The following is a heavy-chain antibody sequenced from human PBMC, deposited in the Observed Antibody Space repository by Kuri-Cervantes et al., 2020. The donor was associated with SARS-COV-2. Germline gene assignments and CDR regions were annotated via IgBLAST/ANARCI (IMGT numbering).Heavy chain of an antibody. CDR2: IYYSGST. J-gene: IGHJ5*02. CDR3: ARDMSKGQWLERGWFDP. D-gene: IGHD6-19*01. V-gene: IGHV4-39*02. CDR1: GGSISSSSYY. Sequence: SETLSLTCTVSGGSISSSSYYWGWIRQPPGKGLEWIGSIYYSGSTYYNPSLKSRVTISVDTSKNQFSLKLSSVTAADTAVYYCARDMSKGQWLERGWFDPWGQGTLVTVSS.